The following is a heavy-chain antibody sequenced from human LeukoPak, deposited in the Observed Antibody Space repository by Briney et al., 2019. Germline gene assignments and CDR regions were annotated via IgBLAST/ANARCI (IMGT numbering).Heavy chain of an antibody. CDR2: INPNSGGT. Sequence: GASVKVSCKASGYTFIGYYMHWVRQAPGQGLEWMGWINPNSGGTNFAQKFQGRVTMTRDTSISTAYMELSRLRSDDTAVYYCARDKGRYYYYYMDVWGKGTTVTVSS. CDR3: ARDKGRYYYYYMDV. J-gene: IGHJ6*03. V-gene: IGHV1-2*02. CDR1: GYTFIGYY.